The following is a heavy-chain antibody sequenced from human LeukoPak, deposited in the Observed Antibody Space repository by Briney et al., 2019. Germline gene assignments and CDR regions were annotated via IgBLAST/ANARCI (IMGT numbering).Heavy chain of an antibody. CDR2: IVAGSVNT. Sequence: SVKVSCKASGFTFTRSAAQWVRQARGQRLEWIGWIVAGSVNTNYAQKFQERVTITRDMSTSTAYMELSSLRSEDTAVYYCAAVIGVRGVIWGQGTLVTVSS. CDR1: GFTFTRSA. CDR3: AAVIGVRGVI. V-gene: IGHV1-58*01. J-gene: IGHJ4*02. D-gene: IGHD3-10*01.